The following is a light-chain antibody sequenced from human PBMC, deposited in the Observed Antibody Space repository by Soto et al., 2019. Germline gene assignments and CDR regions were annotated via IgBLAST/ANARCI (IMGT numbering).Light chain of an antibody. Sequence: DIQLTPSPSFLSASVGDSVPITCRASQGISNFLAWYQQKPGKAPNLLIYAASRFQSGVPLRFSVSGSGTEFTLTISGLQPEDSATYYGQQVNSYPQTFGQGTKVDIK. V-gene: IGKV1-9*01. CDR3: QQVNSYPQT. CDR1: QGISNF. J-gene: IGKJ1*01. CDR2: AAS.